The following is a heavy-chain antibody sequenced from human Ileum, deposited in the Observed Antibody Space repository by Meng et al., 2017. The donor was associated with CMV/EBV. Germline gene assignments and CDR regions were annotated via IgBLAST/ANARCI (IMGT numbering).Heavy chain of an antibody. D-gene: IGHD2-15*01. J-gene: IGHJ2*01. CDR2: IYSSVGA. CDR3: ARGDPDGYCAGGSCYRYWYFDV. V-gene: IGHV4-4*07. Sequence: LQGSGPGLVKPSETLSLTCTVFGGSISSDSGSWIRQPAGKGLEWIGRIYSSVGANYSPSLKSRATMSVDMSKNEVSLKLSAVTAADTAVYYCARGDPDGYCAGGSCYRYWYFDVWGRGTLVTVSS. CDR1: GGSISSDS.